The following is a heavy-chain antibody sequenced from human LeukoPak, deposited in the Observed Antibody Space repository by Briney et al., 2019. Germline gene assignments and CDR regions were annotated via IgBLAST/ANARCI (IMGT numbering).Heavy chain of an antibody. CDR3: ATPWGSSLNSYYFDY. V-gene: IGHV1-69*04. CDR1: GGTFSSYA. Sequence: GASVKVSCKASGGTFSSYAISWVRQAPGQGLEWMGRIIPILGIANYAQKFQGRVTITADKSTSTAYMELSSLRSEDTAVYYCATPWGSSLNSYYFDYWGQGTLVTVSS. D-gene: IGHD6-13*01. J-gene: IGHJ4*02. CDR2: IIPILGIA.